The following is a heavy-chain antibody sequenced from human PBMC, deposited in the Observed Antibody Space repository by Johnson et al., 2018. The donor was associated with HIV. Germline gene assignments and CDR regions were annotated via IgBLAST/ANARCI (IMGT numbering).Heavy chain of an antibody. CDR2: IYSGGST. CDR3: ARDDTEADGAFDI. Sequence: EVQLVESGGGLVQPGGSLRLSCAASGFSVSASYMSWLRQAPGKALEWVSVIYSGGSTYYTDSVKGRFTISRDNSKNTVFLQMNSLRSDDTAVYYCARDDTEADGAFDIWGQGTMVTVSS. V-gene: IGHV3-66*02. D-gene: IGHD3-22*01. J-gene: IGHJ3*02. CDR1: GFSVSASY.